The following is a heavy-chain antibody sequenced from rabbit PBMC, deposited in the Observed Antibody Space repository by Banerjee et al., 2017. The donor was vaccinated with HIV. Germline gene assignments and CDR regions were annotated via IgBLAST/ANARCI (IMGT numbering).Heavy chain of an antibody. J-gene: IGHJ3*01. D-gene: IGHD1-1*01. CDR3: ARWSNGYSL. CDR1: GFSFSGSYY. V-gene: IGHV1S40*01. CDR2: IYTGSSTTT. Sequence: QSLEESGGDLVKPGASLTLTCTASGFSFSGSYYMCWVRQAPGKGLEWIACIYTGSSTTTYYASWAKGRFPISQTSSTTVTLQMTSLTDADTATYFCARWSNGYSLWGQGTLVTVS.